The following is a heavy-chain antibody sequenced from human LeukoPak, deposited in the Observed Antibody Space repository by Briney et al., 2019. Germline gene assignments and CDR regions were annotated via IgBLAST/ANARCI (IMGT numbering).Heavy chain of an antibody. V-gene: IGHV3-48*02. D-gene: IGHD1-14*01. CDR1: GFTFSSYS. CDR2: ISSSSSTI. CDR3: ARHRGRAPYYFDY. J-gene: IGHJ4*02. Sequence: PGGSLRLSCAASGFTFSSYSMNWVRQAPGKGLEWVSYISSSSSTIYYADSVKGRFTISRDNAKNSLYLQMSSLRDEDTAVYYCARHRGRAPYYFDYWGQGTLVTVSS.